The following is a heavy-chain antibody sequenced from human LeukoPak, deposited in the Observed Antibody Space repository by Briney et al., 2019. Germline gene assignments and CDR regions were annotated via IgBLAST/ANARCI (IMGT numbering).Heavy chain of an antibody. CDR2: ISSSGDSM. V-gene: IGHV3-48*02. D-gene: IGHD5/OR15-5a*01. J-gene: IGHJ3*02. CDR1: GFTFSTYS. Sequence: GGSLRLSFAASGFTFSTYSMNWVRQAPGKGLEWVSYISSSGDSMYYADSVKGRFTISTDNAKNSLYLQMNSLRDEDTAVYYCARGYSVATAPTIWGQGTMVTV. CDR3: ARGYSVATAPTI.